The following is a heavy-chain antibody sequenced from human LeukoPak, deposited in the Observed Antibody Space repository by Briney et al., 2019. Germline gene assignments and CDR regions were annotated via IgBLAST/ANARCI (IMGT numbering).Heavy chain of an antibody. CDR2: IYYSGST. Sequence: SSETLSLTCSVSGGSISRSPYYWGWIRQPPGKGLEWIGSIYYSGSTYYNPSLKSRVTISVDTSKNQFSLKLSSVTAADTAVYYCARATVRGVMSPWGQGTLVTVSS. CDR3: ARATVRGVMSP. V-gene: IGHV4-39*07. CDR1: GGSISRSPYY. J-gene: IGHJ5*02. D-gene: IGHD3-10*01.